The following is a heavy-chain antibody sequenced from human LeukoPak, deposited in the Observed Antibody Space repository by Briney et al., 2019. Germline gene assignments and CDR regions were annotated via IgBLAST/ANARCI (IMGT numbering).Heavy chain of an antibody. D-gene: IGHD3-22*01. Sequence: GGSLRLSCAASGFTVSSSYMSWVRQAPGKGLEWVANIKQDGSEKYYVDSVKGRFTIPRDNAKNSLYLQMNSLRAEDTAVYYCARALNLYYYDSSGYYSEYYFDYWGQGTLVTVSS. CDR2: IKQDGSEK. V-gene: IGHV3-7*03. J-gene: IGHJ4*02. CDR1: GFTVSSSY. CDR3: ARALNLYYYDSSGYYSEYYFDY.